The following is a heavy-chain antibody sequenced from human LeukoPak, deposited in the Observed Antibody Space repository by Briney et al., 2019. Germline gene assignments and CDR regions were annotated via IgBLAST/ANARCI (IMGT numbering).Heavy chain of an antibody. J-gene: IGHJ4*02. CDR2: TRNKANSYTT. V-gene: IGHV3-72*01. D-gene: IGHD3-10*01. CDR1: GFTFRDHF. Sequence: GGSLRLSCAASGFTFRDHFMDGVRQAPGKGLEWVGRTRNKANSYTTEYAASVKGRFTVSRDDSKNSLYLQMNSLKTEDTAVYYCARGYGSGNPGVYFDHWGQGTLVTVSS. CDR3: ARGYGSGNPGVYFDH.